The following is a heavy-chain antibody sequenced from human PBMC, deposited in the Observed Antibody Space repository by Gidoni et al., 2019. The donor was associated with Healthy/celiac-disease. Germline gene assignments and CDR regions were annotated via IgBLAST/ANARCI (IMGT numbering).Heavy chain of an antibody. CDR3: ARHSIAYCGGDGYLGDY. J-gene: IGHJ4*02. V-gene: IGHV4-39*01. D-gene: IGHD2-21*02. Sequence: QLQLQESGPGLVKPSETLSLTCTVSGGSISSSSYYWGWIRQPPGKGLEWIGSIYYSGSTYYNPSLKSRVTISVETSKNQFSLKLSSVTAADTAVYYCARHSIAYCGGDGYLGDYWGQGTLVTVSS. CDR2: IYYSGST. CDR1: GGSISSSSYY.